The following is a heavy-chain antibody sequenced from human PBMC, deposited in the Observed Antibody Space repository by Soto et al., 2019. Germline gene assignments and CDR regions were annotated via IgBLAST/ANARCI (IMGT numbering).Heavy chain of an antibody. CDR2: ISGGGSGT. D-gene: IGHD2-8*02. CDR1: GFTFGSYA. J-gene: IGHJ5*02. CDR3: AKDPMSTVGFNWFVA. V-gene: IGHV3-23*01. Sequence: EMQLSESGGGLVQPGGSLRLSCAASGFTFGSYAMSWVRQAPGKGLGWVSAISGGGSGTYYAASVKGRFNISRDNSKKSLFLQMNSLRVEDTAIYYCAKDPMSTVGFNWFVAWGQGTVVSVSS.